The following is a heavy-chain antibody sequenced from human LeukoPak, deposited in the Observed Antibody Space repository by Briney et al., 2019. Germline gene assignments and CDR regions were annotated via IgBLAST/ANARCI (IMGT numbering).Heavy chain of an antibody. J-gene: IGHJ4*02. Sequence: GGSLRLSCAASGFMFNGYSLTWVRQAPGKGLEWISYISADSDYIYYTDSVKGRFTISRDNAKNSLYLQLNSLRVEDTAVYYCARWGLGPSFDXXXRGTLXTVSS. CDR1: GFMFNGYS. CDR2: ISADSDYI. CDR3: ARWGLGPSFDX. D-gene: IGHD1-26*01. V-gene: IGHV3-21*05.